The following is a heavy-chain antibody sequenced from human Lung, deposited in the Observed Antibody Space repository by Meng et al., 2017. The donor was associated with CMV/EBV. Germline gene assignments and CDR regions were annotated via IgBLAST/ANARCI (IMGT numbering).Heavy chain of an antibody. J-gene: IGHJ4*02. CDR3: ASFPPPGKQWLVTDY. CDR1: GGSIGSSNW. CDR2: IYHSGST. D-gene: IGHD6-19*01. V-gene: IGHV4-4*02. Sequence: QGRRRGVGPGLVQPSGTLSLTCAVSGGSIGSSNWWSWVRQPPGKGLEWIGEIYHSGSTNYNPSLKSRVTISVDKSKNQFSLKLSSVTAADTAVYYCASFPPPGKQWLVTDYWGQGTLVTVSS.